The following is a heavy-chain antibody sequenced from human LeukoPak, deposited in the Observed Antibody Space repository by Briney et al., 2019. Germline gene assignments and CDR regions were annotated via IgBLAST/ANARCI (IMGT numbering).Heavy chain of an antibody. V-gene: IGHV4-59*01. CDR2: IYYRGST. J-gene: IGHJ4*02. D-gene: IGHD4-23*01. Sequence: SETLSLTCTVSGGSINNYYWSWIRQPPGKGLEWIGYIYYRGSTNYNPSLKSRVTFSVDTSKNQFSLKLNSVTAADTAVYYCARGGDYGGLRYFDYWGQGTLVTVSS. CDR1: GGSINNYY. CDR3: ARGGDYGGLRYFDY.